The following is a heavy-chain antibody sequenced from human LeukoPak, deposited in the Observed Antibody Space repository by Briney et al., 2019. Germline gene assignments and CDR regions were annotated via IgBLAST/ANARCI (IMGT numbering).Heavy chain of an antibody. D-gene: IGHD6-19*01. V-gene: IGHV3-9*01. CDR3: AKASQIAVATLYYFDY. CDR1: GFTFDDYA. Sequence: GRSLRLSCAASGFTFDDYAMHRVRQAPGKGLEWVSGISWNSGSIGYADSVKGRFTISRDNAKNSLYLQMNSLRAEDTALYYCAKASQIAVATLYYFDYWGQGTLVTVSS. J-gene: IGHJ4*02. CDR2: ISWNSGSI.